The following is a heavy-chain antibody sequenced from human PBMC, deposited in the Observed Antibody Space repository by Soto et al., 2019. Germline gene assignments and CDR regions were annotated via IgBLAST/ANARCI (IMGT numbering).Heavy chain of an antibody. CDR3: VGENYYYGMDV. J-gene: IGHJ6*02. V-gene: IGHV3-66*01. CDR2: INAAGST. Sequence: PGGSLRLSCAASGFDASVNYMTWVRQAPGKGLEWVSLINAAGSTLYADSVKGRFTISRDDSNNTLSLQMNSLRVEDTAMYYCVGENYYYGMDVWGQGTAVTVS. CDR1: GFDASVNY.